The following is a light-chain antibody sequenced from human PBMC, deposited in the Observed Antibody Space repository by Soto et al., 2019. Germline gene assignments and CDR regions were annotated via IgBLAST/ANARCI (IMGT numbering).Light chain of an antibody. Sequence: QSVLTQPPSVSAAPGQKVTISCSGSSSNIGNKYVSWYQQVPGTAPKLLIYENNKRPSGIPDRFSGSKSGTSATLGITGLQTGDEADYYCGTWDTSLSTGVFGGGTKLTVL. CDR2: ENN. V-gene: IGLV1-51*01. J-gene: IGLJ3*02. CDR1: SSNIGNKY. CDR3: GTWDTSLSTGV.